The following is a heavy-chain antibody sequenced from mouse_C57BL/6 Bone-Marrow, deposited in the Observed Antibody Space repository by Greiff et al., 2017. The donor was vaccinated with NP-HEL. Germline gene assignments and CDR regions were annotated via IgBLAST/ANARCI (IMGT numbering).Heavy chain of an antibody. CDR2: IHPNSGST. CDR1: GYTFTSYW. D-gene: IGHD4-1*01. CDR3: ARLTGTSFDY. Sequence: QVQLQQPGAELVKPGASVKLSCKASGYTFTSYWMHWVKQRPGQGLEWIGMIHPNSGSTNYNEKFKSKATLTVDKSSSTAYMQSSSLTSEDSAVYYCARLTGTSFDYWGQGTTLTVSS. V-gene: IGHV1-64*01. J-gene: IGHJ2*01.